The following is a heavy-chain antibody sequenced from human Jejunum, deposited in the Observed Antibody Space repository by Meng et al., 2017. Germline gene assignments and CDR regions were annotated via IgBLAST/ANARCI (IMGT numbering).Heavy chain of an antibody. CDR2: IGNGGGRTT. J-gene: IGHJ3*02. Sequence: GESLKISCEVSGFIFSSFEMNWVRQAPGKGLEWVSYIGNGGGRTTYYADSVKGRFTISRDNAKNSLFLQMSSLRAEDTAIYYCAREAGNLRAFDIWGQGTGVTGSS. D-gene: IGHD6-13*01. CDR1: GFIFSSFE. CDR3: AREAGNLRAFDI. V-gene: IGHV3-48*03.